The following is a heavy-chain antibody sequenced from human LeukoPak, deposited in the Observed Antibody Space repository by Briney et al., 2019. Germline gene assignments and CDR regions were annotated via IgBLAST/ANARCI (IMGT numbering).Heavy chain of an antibody. D-gene: IGHD2-2*02. CDR2: MNPNSGNT. J-gene: IGHJ5*02. CDR1: GYTFTSYD. CDR3: ARGQLGYCSSTSCYRGNWFDP. Sequence: ASVKVSCKASGYTFTSYDINWVRQATGQGLEWMGWMNPNSGNTGYSQKFQGRVTITRDTSASTAYMELSSLRSEDTAVYYCARGQLGYCSSTSCYRGNWFDPWGQGTLVTVSS. V-gene: IGHV1-8*01.